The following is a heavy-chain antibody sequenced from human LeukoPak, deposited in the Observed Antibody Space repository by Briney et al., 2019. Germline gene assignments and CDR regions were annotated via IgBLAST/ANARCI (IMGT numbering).Heavy chain of an antibody. D-gene: IGHD2-2*01. CDR2: VDPEDGET. CDR1: GYTFTDYY. Sequence: ASVKVSCKVSGYTFTDYYMHWVQQAPGKGLEGMGLVDPEDGETIYAEKFQGRVTITADTSTDTAYMELSSLRSEDTAVYYCATDRTRRCSSTSCFFDYWGQGTLVTVSS. CDR3: ATDRTRRCSSTSCFFDY. V-gene: IGHV1-69-2*01. J-gene: IGHJ4*02.